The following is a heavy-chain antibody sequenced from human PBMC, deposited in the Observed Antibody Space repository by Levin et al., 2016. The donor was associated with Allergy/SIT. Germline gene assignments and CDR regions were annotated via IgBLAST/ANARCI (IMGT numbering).Heavy chain of an antibody. Sequence: WVRQAPGQGLEWMGWISAYSDKTNYAQKFQGRVTMITDTSTSTAYLELRSLRSDDTAVYYCARCSLLRWQRADDAFDIWGQGTMVTVSS. CDR3: ARCSLLRWQRADDAFDI. D-gene: IGHD4-23*01. CDR2: ISAYSDKT. J-gene: IGHJ3*02. V-gene: IGHV1-18*01.